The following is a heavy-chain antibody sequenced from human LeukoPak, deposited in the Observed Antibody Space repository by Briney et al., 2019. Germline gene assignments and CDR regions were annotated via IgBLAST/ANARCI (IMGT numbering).Heavy chain of an antibody. CDR3: AKDQVVYDFWSGYYYGMDV. CDR1: GFTFSSYG. Sequence: GGSLRLSCAASGFTFSSYGMHWVRQAPGKGLEWVAVISYDGSNKYYADSVKGRFTISRDNSKNTLYLQMNSLRAEDTAMYYCAKDQVVYDFWSGYYYGMDVWGQGTTVTVSS. CDR2: ISYDGSNK. V-gene: IGHV3-30*18. D-gene: IGHD3-3*01. J-gene: IGHJ6*02.